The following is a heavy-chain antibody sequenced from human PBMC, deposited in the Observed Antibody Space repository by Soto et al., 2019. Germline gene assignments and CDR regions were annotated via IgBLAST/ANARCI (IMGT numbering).Heavy chain of an antibody. Sequence: PSETLSLTGTLSGGSISSGGYYWSWSRQHPGKGLEWIGYIFYSGATYYNPSLKSRVTTSVDPPKNQFSLPLRSVTAADTAGSYCARSLVTWGQGTLVTVSS. CDR1: GGSISSGGYY. V-gene: IGHV4-31*03. CDR3: ARSLVT. D-gene: IGHD6-6*01. J-gene: IGHJ5*02. CDR2: IFYSGAT.